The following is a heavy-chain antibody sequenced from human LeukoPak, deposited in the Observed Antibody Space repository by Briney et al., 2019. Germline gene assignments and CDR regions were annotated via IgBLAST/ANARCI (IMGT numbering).Heavy chain of an antibody. D-gene: IGHD2-15*01. CDR1: GYSISSGYY. V-gene: IGHV4-38-2*02. CDR2: IYHSGST. J-gene: IGHJ4*02. Sequence: SETLSLTCTVSGYSISSGYYWGWIRQPPGKGLEWIGSIYHSGSTNYNPSLKSRVTISVDTSKNQFSLKLSSVTAADTAVYYCARGAVLVGAAFDYWGQGTLVTVSS. CDR3: ARGAVLVGAAFDY.